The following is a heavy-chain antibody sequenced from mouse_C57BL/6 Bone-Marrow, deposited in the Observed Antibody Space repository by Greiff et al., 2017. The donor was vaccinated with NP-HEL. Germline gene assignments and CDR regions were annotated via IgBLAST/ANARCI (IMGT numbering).Heavy chain of an antibody. CDR1: GFTFSSYA. D-gene: IGHD1-1*01. J-gene: IGHJ4*01. CDR3: ARDYYVSSYLPYYYAMDY. V-gene: IGHV5-4*01. Sequence: EVQRVESGGGLVKPGGSLKLSCAASGFTFSSYAMSWVRQTPEKRLEWVATISDGGSYTYYPDNVQGRFTISRDNAKNNLYLQMSHLKSEDTAMYYCARDYYVSSYLPYYYAMDYWGQGTSVTVSS. CDR2: ISDGGSYT.